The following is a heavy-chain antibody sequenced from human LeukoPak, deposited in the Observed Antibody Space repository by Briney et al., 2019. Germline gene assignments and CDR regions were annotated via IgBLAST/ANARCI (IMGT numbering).Heavy chain of an antibody. V-gene: IGHV3-9*01. CDR1: GFTFDDYA. CDR2: ISWNSGSI. CDR3: AKAIFGVVIIGCFDY. J-gene: IGHJ4*02. D-gene: IGHD3-3*01. Sequence: GGSLRLSCAASGFTFDDYAMHWVRQAPGKGLEWVSGISWNSGSIGYADSVKGRFTISRDNAKNSLYLQTNSLRAEDTALYYCAKAIFGVVIIGCFDYWGQGTLVTVSS.